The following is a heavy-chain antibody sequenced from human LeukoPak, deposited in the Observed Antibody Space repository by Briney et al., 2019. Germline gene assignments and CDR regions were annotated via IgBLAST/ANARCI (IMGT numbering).Heavy chain of an antibody. J-gene: IGHJ4*02. V-gene: IGHV4-61*05. CDR1: GDSISSSTYY. CDR3: TRMTTGHDY. CDR2: INHSGYT. D-gene: IGHD4-17*01. Sequence: SETLSLTCTVSGDSISSSTYYWGWIRQTPGKGLEWIGEINHSGYTNDSPSLKSRVTLSIDTSRKQFSLNLRSVTVADAGIYYCTRMTTGHDYWGQGTLVTVSS.